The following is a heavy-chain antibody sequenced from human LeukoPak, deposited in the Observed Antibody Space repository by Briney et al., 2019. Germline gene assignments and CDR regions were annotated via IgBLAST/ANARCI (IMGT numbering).Heavy chain of an antibody. CDR1: GGTFSSYA. J-gene: IGHJ3*02. Sequence: SVTVSCKASGGTFSSYAISWVRQAPGQGLEWMGGIIPIFGTANYAQKFQGRVTITADESTSTAYMELSSLRSEDTAVYYCARWVVRGVFTAFDIWGQGTMATVSS. V-gene: IGHV1-69*13. CDR2: IIPIFGTA. D-gene: IGHD3-10*01. CDR3: ARWVVRGVFTAFDI.